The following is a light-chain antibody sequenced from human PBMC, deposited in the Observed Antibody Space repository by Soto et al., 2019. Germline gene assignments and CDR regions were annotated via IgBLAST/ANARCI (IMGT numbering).Light chain of an antibody. CDR3: QQYYGTPPYT. CDR1: QRVFYNSNNKDY. CDR2: WAS. J-gene: IGKJ2*01. V-gene: IGKV4-1*01. Sequence: DIVMTQSPDSLAVSLGERATINCKSSQRVFYNSNNKDYIAWYQQKPGQPPKLLINWASTRESGVPDRFSGSGSGTDFTLTISSLQAEDVAVYYCQQYYGTPPYTFGQGTKLEI.